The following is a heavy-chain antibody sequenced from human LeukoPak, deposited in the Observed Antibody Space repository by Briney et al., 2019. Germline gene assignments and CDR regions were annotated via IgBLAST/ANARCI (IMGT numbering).Heavy chain of an antibody. J-gene: IGHJ4*02. V-gene: IGHV3-30*18. Sequence: GRSLRLSCAASGFTFSSYAMHWVRQAPGKGLEWVAVISYDGSNKYYADSVKGRFTISRDNSKNTLYVQMNSLRAEDTSVYYCAKGPYSDYEGYFDYWGQGTLVTVSS. CDR2: ISYDGSNK. D-gene: IGHD5-12*01. CDR1: GFTFSSYA. CDR3: AKGPYSDYEGYFDY.